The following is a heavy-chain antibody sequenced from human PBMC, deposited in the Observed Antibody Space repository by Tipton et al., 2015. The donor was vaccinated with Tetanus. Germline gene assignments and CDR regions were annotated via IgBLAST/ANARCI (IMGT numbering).Heavy chain of an antibody. CDR1: GYTFTGYY. D-gene: IGHD4-23*01. V-gene: IGHV1-2*04. J-gene: IGHJ4*02. CDR2: INPNSGGT. CDR3: ARGKGPLTTVGEYYFDY. Sequence: QMQLVQSGAEVKKPGASVKVSCKASGYTFTGYYMHWVRQAPGQGLEWMGWINPNSGGTNYAQKFQGWVTMTRDTSISTAYMELSRLRSDDTAVYYCARGKGPLTTVGEYYFDYWGQGTLVTVSS.